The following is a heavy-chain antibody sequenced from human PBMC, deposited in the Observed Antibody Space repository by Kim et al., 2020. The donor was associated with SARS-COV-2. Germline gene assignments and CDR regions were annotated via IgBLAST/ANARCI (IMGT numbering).Heavy chain of an antibody. V-gene: IGHV3-11*05. CDR3: ARESFGDELGY. CDR1: GFTFSDHY. CDR2: ISSTGSYT. D-gene: IGHD3-16*01. Sequence: GGSLRLSCVASGFTFSDHYMNWIRQAPGKGLEWVSYISSTGSYTNYAGSVKGRFTISRDNAKNSLYLQMNSLRTDDTAVYYCARESFGDELGYWGQGTLVTVSS. J-gene: IGHJ4*02.